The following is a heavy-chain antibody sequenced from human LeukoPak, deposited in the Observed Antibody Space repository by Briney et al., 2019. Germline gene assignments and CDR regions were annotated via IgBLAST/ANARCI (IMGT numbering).Heavy chain of an antibody. V-gene: IGHV5-10-1*01. D-gene: IGHD2-2*01. CDR1: GYGFTSYW. CDR2: IDPSDSYT. J-gene: IGHJ4*02. Sequence: GESLKISCKGSGYGFTSYWISWVRQMPGKGLEWMGRIDPSDSYTNYGPSFQGHVTISADKSISTAYLQWSSLKASDTAMYYCARVWYCSSSSCYQIDYWGQGTLVTVSS. CDR3: ARVWYCSSSSCYQIDY.